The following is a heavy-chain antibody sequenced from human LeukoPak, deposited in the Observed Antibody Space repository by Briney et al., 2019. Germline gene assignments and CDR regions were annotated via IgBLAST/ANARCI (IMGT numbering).Heavy chain of an antibody. CDR1: GFTFSSYG. CDR3: AKDLSLGAIDY. CDR2: VWYDGSNK. V-gene: IGHV3-33*06. Sequence: GRSLRLSXAASGFTFSSYGMHWVRQAPGKGLEWVAVVWYDGSNKHYADSVKGRFTISRDNSKNTLYLQMNSLRAEDTAVYYCAKDLSLGAIDYWGQGTLVTVSS. D-gene: IGHD1-26*01. J-gene: IGHJ4*02.